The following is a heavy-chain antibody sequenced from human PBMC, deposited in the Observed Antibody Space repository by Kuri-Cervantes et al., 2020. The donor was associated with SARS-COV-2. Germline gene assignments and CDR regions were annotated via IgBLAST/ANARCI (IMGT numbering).Heavy chain of an antibody. J-gene: IGHJ6*03. CDR1: GYTFASYD. V-gene: IGHV1-2*02. D-gene: IGHD1-26*01. Sequence: ASVKVSCKASGYTFASYDINWVRQATGQGLEWMGWINPNSGGTNYAQKFQGRVTMTRDTSISTAYMELSRLRSDDTAVYYCARAGVGANPGVYYYYMDVRGKGTTVTVSS. CDR2: INPNSGGT. CDR3: ARAGVGANPGVYYYYMDV.